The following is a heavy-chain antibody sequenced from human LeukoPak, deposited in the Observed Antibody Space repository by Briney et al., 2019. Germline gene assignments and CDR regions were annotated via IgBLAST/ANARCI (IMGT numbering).Heavy chain of an antibody. V-gene: IGHV1-46*01. CDR1: GYTFTSYY. D-gene: IGHD6-19*01. Sequence: ASVRVSCKASGYTFTSYYMHWVRQAPGQGLEWMGIINPSGGSTSYAQKFQGRVTMTRDTSTSTVYMELSSLRSEDTAVYYCARDSSGWYGMDVWGQGTTVTVSS. CDR3: ARDSSGWYGMDV. J-gene: IGHJ6*02. CDR2: INPSGGST.